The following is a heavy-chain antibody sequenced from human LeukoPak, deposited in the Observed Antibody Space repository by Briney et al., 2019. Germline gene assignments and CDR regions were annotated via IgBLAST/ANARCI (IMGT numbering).Heavy chain of an antibody. J-gene: IGHJ4*02. CDR2: INRSSTYI. V-gene: IGHV3-21*01. Sequence: PGGSLRLSCVVSVFTFNDYGMNWVRRAPGKGLEGVSSINRSSTYIYYADPVKGRFPVSRDNAKDSLYLQMNNLRAEDTAVYYCARYHYGITVTKYYFDYWGLGTLVTVSS. CDR3: ARYHYGITVTKYYFDY. D-gene: IGHD1-20*01. CDR1: VFTFNDYG.